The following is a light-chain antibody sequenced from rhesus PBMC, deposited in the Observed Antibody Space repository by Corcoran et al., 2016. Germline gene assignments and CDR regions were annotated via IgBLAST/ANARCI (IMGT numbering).Light chain of an antibody. CDR1: SLKTFH. J-gene: IGLJ1*01. Sequence: SSGLTQEPALSVALGQTVRMTCQGDSLKTFHPSWYQQKPGQVPVLVVYANNYRPSGIPERFSGSWSGNTASLTITETQVEDEADYYCQSWDGTGYVFGTGTRLTVL. CDR2: ANN. CDR3: QSWDGTGYV. V-gene: IGLV3-43*01.